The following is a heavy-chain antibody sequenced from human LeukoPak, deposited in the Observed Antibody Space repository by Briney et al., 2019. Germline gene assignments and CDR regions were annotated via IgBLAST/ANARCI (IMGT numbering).Heavy chain of an antibody. J-gene: IGHJ4*02. D-gene: IGHD6-19*01. CDR1: GFTFSSYW. CDR2: IYSGGST. Sequence: AGGSLRLSCAASGFTFSSYWMHWVRQAPGKGLEWVSVIYSGGSTYYADSVKGRFTISRDNSKNTLYLQMNSLRADDTAVYYCARDSSGWYYFDYWGQGTLVTVSS. CDR3: ARDSSGWYYFDY. V-gene: IGHV3-66*01.